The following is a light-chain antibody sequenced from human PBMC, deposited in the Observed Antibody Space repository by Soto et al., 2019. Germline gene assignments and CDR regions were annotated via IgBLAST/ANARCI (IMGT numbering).Light chain of an antibody. V-gene: IGKV3-15*01. CDR1: PSINSE. J-gene: IGKJ2*01. CDR3: QQGHNWPLT. CDR2: GAS. Sequence: EIVMTQSPATLSLSPGERAALSCRASPSINSELAWYQQKPGQPPRLLIYGASTRATGVPARFTGSESGSEFTLTIRGLQSEDFAVYYCQQGHNWPLTFGQGTRLEI.